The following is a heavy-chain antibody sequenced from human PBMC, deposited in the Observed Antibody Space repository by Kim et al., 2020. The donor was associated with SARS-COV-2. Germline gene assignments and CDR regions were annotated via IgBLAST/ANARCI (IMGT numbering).Heavy chain of an antibody. CDR1: GFTFSSYG. D-gene: IGHD2-2*02. Sequence: GGSLRLSCAASGFTFSSYGMHWVRQAPGKGLEWVAVIWYDGSNKYYADSVKGRFTISRDNSKNTLYLQMNSLRAEDTAVYYCARDIVVVPAAIRVAYYYYGMDVWGQGTTVTVSS. CDR2: IWYDGSNK. J-gene: IGHJ6*02. CDR3: ARDIVVVPAAIRVAYYYYGMDV. V-gene: IGHV3-33*01.